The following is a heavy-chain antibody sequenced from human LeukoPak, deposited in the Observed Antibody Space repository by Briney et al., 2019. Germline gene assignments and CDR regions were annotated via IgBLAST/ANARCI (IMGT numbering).Heavy chain of an antibody. J-gene: IGHJ4*02. CDR3: AKDLRVWDHPSFDY. CDR2: ISGSGGST. V-gene: IGHV3-23*01. Sequence: GGSLRLSCAASGFTFSSYAMSWVRQAPGKGLEWVSAISGSGGSTYYADSVRGRFTISRDNSKNTLYLQMNSLRAEDTAVYYCAKDLRVWDHPSFDYWGQGTLVTVSS. CDR1: GFTFSSYA. D-gene: IGHD3-10*01.